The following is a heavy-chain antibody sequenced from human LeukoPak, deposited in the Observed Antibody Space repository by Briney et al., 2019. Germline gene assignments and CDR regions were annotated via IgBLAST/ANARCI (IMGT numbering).Heavy chain of an antibody. D-gene: IGHD3-22*01. J-gene: IGHJ4*02. V-gene: IGHV3-53*01. CDR2: IYSGGST. CDR3: ARDHYDSSGSDY. Sequence: PGGSLRLSCAAFGFTVSSNYMSWVRQAPGKGLEWVSVIYSGGSTYYADSVKGRFTISRDNSKNTLYLQMNSLRAEDTAVYYCARDHYDSSGSDYWGQGTLVTVSS. CDR1: GFTVSSNY.